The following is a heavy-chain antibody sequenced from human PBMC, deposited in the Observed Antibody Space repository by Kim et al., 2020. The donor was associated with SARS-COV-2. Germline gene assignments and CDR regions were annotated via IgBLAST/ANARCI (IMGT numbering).Heavy chain of an antibody. CDR2: IYYSGAT. CDR1: GDSISSGGYS. J-gene: IGHJ3*02. CDR3: SRSHESSGNYAFDI. D-gene: IGHD3-22*01. Sequence: SETLSLTCIVSGDSISSGGYSWSWIRQPPGKGLEWIGHIYYSGATSKNPSLKSRVTILVVRSNNQFSLKLNSVTAADTAVYFCSRSHESSGNYAFDIWGQGTQVSVSS. V-gene: IGHV4-30-2*01.